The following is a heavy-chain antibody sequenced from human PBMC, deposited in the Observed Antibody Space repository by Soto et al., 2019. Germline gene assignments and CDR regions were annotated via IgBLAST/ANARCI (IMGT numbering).Heavy chain of an antibody. D-gene: IGHD3-22*01. V-gene: IGHV1-69*13. CDR2: IVPILGTP. J-gene: IGHJ4*02. CDR3: ARDYRGGTYYYDNSGFYSFDY. Sequence: ASVKVSCKASGGSFSSFAISWVRQVPGQGLEWMGGIVPILGTPNYAQRFQGRVSISADATTRTVYMEPTSLRSEDTAVYYCARDYRGGTYYYDNSGFYSFDYWGQGTLVTVSS. CDR1: GGSFSSFA.